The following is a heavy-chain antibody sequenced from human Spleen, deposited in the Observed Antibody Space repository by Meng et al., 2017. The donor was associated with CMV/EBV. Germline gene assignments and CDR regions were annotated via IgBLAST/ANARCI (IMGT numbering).Heavy chain of an antibody. CDR3: ARGVPYADSPGGYFYY. CDR2: IYYGGSI. V-gene: IGHV4-59*01. CDR1: GGSISGSY. Sequence: SETLSLTCTVPGGSISGSYWSWVRQPPGKGLEWIGYIYYGGSIDYNPSLKSRVTISVETSKKHFSLKLKSVTAADTAVYYCARGVPYADSPGGYFYYWGQGRLVTVSS. D-gene: IGHD2-2*01. J-gene: IGHJ4*02.